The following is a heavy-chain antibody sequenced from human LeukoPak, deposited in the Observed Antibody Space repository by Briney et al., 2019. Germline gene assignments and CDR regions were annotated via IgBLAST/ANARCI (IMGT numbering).Heavy chain of an antibody. Sequence: GGSLRLSCAASGFTFNTYTMNWVRQAPGKGLEWVSSITASSTAIYSADSVKGRFTISRDNAKNFLYLQMNSLRAEDTAVYYCASAGWELSAFDIWGQGTLVTVSS. CDR1: GFTFNTYT. CDR2: ITASSTAI. D-gene: IGHD1-26*01. CDR3: ASAGWELSAFDI. J-gene: IGHJ4*02. V-gene: IGHV3-21*04.